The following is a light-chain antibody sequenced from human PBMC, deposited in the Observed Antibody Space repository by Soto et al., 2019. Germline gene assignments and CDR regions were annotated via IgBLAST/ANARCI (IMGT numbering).Light chain of an antibody. Sequence: QSVLTQPPSASGPPGQRVTISCSGGSSNIGSNFVYWYQQLPGTAPKLLIYDNTNRPSGVPDRFSGSKSGTSASLAITGLQAEDEADYYCQSYDSNFLGVIFGVGTKLTVL. CDR1: SSNIGSNF. V-gene: IGLV1-44*01. J-gene: IGLJ2*01. CDR2: DNT. CDR3: QSYDSNFLGVI.